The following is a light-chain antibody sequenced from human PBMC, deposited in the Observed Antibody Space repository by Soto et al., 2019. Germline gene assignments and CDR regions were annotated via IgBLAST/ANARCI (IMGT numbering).Light chain of an antibody. Sequence: QSVLTQLASVSGSPGQSITISCSGTSSDIGSYNHVAWYQQFPGKSPKLMIYVVSDRPPGVSDRFSGSKSGITASLTIPGLQTEDEADYYCISYTDRQSYLFGTGTKVTVL. CDR3: ISYTDRQSYL. V-gene: IGLV2-14*03. J-gene: IGLJ1*01. CDR2: VVS. CDR1: SSDIGSYNH.